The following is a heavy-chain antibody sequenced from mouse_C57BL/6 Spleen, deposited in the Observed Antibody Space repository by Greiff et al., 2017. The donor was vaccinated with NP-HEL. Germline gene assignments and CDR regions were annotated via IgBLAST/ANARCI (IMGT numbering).Heavy chain of an antibody. D-gene: IGHD1-1*01. J-gene: IGHJ4*01. V-gene: IGHV14-4*01. Sequence: EVQLQQSGAELVRPGASVKLSCTASGFNIKDDYMHWVKQRPEQGLEWIGWIDPENGDTEYASKFQGKATITADTSSNTAYLQLSSLTSEDTAVYYGTTSYYYGSSPSMDYSGQGTSVTVSS. CDR3: TTSYYYGSSPSMDY. CDR2: IDPENGDT. CDR1: GFNIKDDY.